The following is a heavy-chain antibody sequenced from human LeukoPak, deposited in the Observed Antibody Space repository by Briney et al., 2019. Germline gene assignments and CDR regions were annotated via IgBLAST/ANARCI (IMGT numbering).Heavy chain of an antibody. V-gene: IGHV3-15*01. CDR2: IKSKTDGGTT. Sequence: GGSLRLSCAASGFTFSNAWMSWVRQAPGKGLEWVGRIKSKTDGGTTDYAAPVKGRFTISRDDSKNTLYLQMNSLKTEDTAVYYCTTDRAYYDFWSGYGMDDYWGQGTLVTVSS. CDR1: GFTFSNAW. J-gene: IGHJ4*02. D-gene: IGHD3-3*01. CDR3: TTDRAYYDFWSGYGMDDY.